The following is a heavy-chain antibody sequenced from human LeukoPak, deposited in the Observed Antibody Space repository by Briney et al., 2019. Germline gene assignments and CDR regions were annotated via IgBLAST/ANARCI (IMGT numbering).Heavy chain of an antibody. V-gene: IGHV5-51*01. D-gene: IGHD3-9*01. CDR3: ASGPAYDILTGYLQYYFDY. CDR2: IYPGDSDT. CDR1: GYSFTSYC. Sequence: GESLKISCKGSGYSFTSYCIGWVRQMPGKGLEWMGIIYPGDSDTRYSPSFQGQVTISADKSISTAYLQWSSLKASDTAMYYCASGPAYDILTGYLQYYFDYWGQGTLVTVSS. J-gene: IGHJ4*02.